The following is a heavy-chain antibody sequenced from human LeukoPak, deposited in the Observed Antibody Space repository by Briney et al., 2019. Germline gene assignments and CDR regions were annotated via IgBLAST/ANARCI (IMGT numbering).Heavy chain of an antibody. CDR2: ISGSGGST. Sequence: GGTLRISCAASGFTFSSYGMSWVRQAPGKGLEWVSAISGSGGSTYSADSVKGRFTISRDNSKNTLYLQMNSLRAEDTALYYCARVKYRCSSTSCYVLDYWGQGTLVTVSS. V-gene: IGHV3-23*01. D-gene: IGHD2-2*01. CDR3: ARVKYRCSSTSCYVLDY. J-gene: IGHJ4*02. CDR1: GFTFSSYG.